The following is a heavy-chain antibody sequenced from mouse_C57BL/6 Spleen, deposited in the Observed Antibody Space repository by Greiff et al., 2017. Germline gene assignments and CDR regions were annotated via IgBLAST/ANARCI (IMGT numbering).Heavy chain of an antibody. D-gene: IGHD1-1*01. CDR3: AFITTVVAHWYFDV. Sequence: EVMLVESVAELVRPGASVKLSCTASGFNIKNTYMHWVKQRPEQGLEWIGRIDPANGNTKYAPKFQGKATITADTSSNTAYLQLSSLTSEDTAIYYCAFITTVVAHWYFDVWGTGTTVTVSS. V-gene: IGHV14-3*01. CDR2: IDPANGNT. CDR1: GFNIKNTY. J-gene: IGHJ1*03.